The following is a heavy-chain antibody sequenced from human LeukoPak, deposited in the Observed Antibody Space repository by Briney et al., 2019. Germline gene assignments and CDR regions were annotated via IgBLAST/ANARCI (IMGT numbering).Heavy chain of an antibody. Sequence: GGSLRLSCAASGFTVSSNYMSWVRQAPGKGLEWVSAISGSGGSTYYADSVKGRFTISRDNSKNTLYLQMNSLRAEDTAVYYCAKGGYSYGLHDFDYWGQGTLVTVSS. D-gene: IGHD5-18*01. CDR2: ISGSGGST. CDR3: AKGGYSYGLHDFDY. CDR1: GFTVSSNY. J-gene: IGHJ4*02. V-gene: IGHV3-23*01.